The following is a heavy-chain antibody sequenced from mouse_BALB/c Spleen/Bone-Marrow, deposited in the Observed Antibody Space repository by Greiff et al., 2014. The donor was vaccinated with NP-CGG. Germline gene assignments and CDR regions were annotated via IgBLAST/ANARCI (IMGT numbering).Heavy chain of an antibody. J-gene: IGHJ3*01. Sequence: EVKLQESGPGLVKPSQSLSLTCIVTGYSITRDYAWNWIRQFPGNKLEWIGYISYSGSTTYNPSLESRISITRDTSKNQFFPQLNSVTTEDTATYYCARSSSYDYDVGFAYWGQGTLVTVSA. CDR2: ISYSGST. CDR1: GYSITRDYA. V-gene: IGHV3-2*02. CDR3: ARSSSYDYDVGFAY. D-gene: IGHD2-4*01.